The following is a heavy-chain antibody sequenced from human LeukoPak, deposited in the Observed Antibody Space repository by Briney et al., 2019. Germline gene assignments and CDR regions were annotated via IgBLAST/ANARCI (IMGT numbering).Heavy chain of an antibody. Sequence: GRSLRLSCAASGFTFSSYGMHWVRQAPGKGLEWVTFISYDGNDKFYADSVKGRFTISRDNSKNTVYLQMNSLRPEDTAVYYCAKEAGYDSSDSPSGYWGQGTLVTVSS. D-gene: IGHD3-22*01. J-gene: IGHJ4*02. CDR2: ISYDGNDK. CDR3: AKEAGYDSSDSPSGY. CDR1: GFTFSSYG. V-gene: IGHV3-30*06.